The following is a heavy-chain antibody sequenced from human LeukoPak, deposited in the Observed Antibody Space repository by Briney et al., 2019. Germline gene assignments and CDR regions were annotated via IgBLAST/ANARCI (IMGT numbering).Heavy chain of an antibody. D-gene: IGHD2-2*01. CDR1: GGSISSGGYY. J-gene: IGHJ4*02. Sequence: SETLSLTCTVSGGSISSGGYYWSWIRQHPGKGLEWIGYIYYSGSTYYNPSLKSRVTISVDTSKNQFSLKLSSVTAADTAVYYCARDPECSSTSCYYPGHFDYWGQGTLVTVSS. CDR3: ARDPECSSTSCYYPGHFDY. V-gene: IGHV4-31*03. CDR2: IYYSGST.